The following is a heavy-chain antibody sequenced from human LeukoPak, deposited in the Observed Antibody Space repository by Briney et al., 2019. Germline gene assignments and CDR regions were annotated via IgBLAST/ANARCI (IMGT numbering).Heavy chain of an antibody. D-gene: IGHD1-26*01. CDR3: ARDPVVGATMDYYYYYMDV. J-gene: IGHJ6*03. CDR1: GYTFTSYD. CDR2: INPSGGST. Sequence: ASVKVSCKASGYTFTSYDINWVRQAPGQGLEWMGIINPSGGSTSYAQKFQGRVTMTRDMSTSTVYMELSSLRSEDTAVYYCARDPVVGATMDYYYYYMDVWGKGTTVTVSS. V-gene: IGHV1-46*01.